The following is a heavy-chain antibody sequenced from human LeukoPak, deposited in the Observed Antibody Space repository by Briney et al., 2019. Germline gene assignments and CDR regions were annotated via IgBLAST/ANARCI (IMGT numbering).Heavy chain of an antibody. Sequence: PGGSLRLSCAAPGFTFSSYRMNWVRQAPGKGLEWVSYISSSGSTIYYADSVKGRFTISRDNAKNSLYLQMNSLRAEDTAVYYCAELGITMIGGVWGKGTTVTISS. CDR1: GFTFSSYR. D-gene: IGHD3-10*02. CDR3: AELGITMIGGV. CDR2: ISSSGSTI. V-gene: IGHV3-48*04. J-gene: IGHJ6*04.